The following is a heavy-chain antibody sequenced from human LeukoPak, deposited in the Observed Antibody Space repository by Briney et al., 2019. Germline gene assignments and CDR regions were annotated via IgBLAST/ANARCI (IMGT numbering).Heavy chain of an antibody. CDR3: ARGRNYYDSSGYLQTPTFDY. Sequence: PSETLSLTCAVSSGFIFNSNWWSWVRQPPGKGLEWIGQIFHSGSTSYSPSLKSRVTISVDKSKNQFSLKLTSVTAADTAVYYCARGRNYYDSSGYLQTPTFDYWGQGTLVTVSS. J-gene: IGHJ4*02. V-gene: IGHV4-4*02. CDR2: IFHSGST. CDR1: SGFIFNSNW. D-gene: IGHD3-22*01.